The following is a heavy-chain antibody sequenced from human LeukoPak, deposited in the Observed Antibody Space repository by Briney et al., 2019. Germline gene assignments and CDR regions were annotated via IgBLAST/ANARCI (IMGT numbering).Heavy chain of an antibody. Sequence: GGSLRLSCAASGLTFSSYWMSWVRQAPGKGLEWVANIKQDGSEKYYVDSVKGRFTISRDNAKNSLYLQMNSLRAEDTAVYYCARGISAWFGESTGVDYWGQGTLVTVSS. J-gene: IGHJ4*02. CDR3: ARGISAWFGESTGVDY. CDR2: IKQDGSEK. CDR1: GLTFSSYW. V-gene: IGHV3-7*01. D-gene: IGHD3-10*01.